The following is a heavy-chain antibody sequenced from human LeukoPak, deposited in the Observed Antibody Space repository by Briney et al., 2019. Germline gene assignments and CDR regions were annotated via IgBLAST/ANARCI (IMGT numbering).Heavy chain of an antibody. CDR1: GYTFTSYY. V-gene: IGHV1-46*01. CDR2: INPSGGST. D-gene: IGHD3-22*01. J-gene: IGHJ4*02. CDR3: ARDHTYYYDSSGYYYDY. Sequence: GASVKVSCKASGYTFTSYYMHWVRQAPGQGLEWMGIINPSGGSTSYAQKFQGRVTMTRDMSTSTVYMELSSLRSEDTAVYYCARDHTYYYDSSGYYYDYWGQGTLVTVSS.